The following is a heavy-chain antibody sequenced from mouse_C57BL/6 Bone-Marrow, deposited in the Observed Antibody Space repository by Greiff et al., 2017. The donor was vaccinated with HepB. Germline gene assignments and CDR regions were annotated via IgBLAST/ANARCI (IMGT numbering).Heavy chain of an antibody. CDR2: IYPYNGVS. CDR1: GYSFTGYY. D-gene: IGHD1-1*01. J-gene: IGHJ3*01. Sequence: SLPYLFNPFASVKISCKASGYSFTGYYMHWVKQSHGNILDWIGYIYPYNGVSSYNQKFKGKATLTVDKSSSTAYMELRSLTSEDSAVYYCARSYYYGSSLAYWGQGTLVTVSA. CDR3: ARSYYYGSSLAY. V-gene: IGHV1-31*01.